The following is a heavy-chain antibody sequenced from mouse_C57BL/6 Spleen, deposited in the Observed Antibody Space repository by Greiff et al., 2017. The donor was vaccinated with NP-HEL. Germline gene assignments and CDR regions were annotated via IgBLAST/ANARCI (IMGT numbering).Heavy chain of an antibody. Sequence: VQLQQPGAELVRPGTSVKLSCKASGYTFTSYWMHWVKQRPGQGLEWIGVIDPSDSYTNYNQKFKGKATLTVDTSSSTAYMQLSSLTSEDSAVYYCAHYDFYYYAMDYWGQGTSVTVSS. CDR1: GYTFTSYW. CDR2: IDPSDSYT. CDR3: AHYDFYYYAMDY. D-gene: IGHD2-4*01. J-gene: IGHJ4*01. V-gene: IGHV1-59*01.